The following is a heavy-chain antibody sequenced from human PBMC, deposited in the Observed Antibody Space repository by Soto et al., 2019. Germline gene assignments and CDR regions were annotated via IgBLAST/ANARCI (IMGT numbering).Heavy chain of an antibody. CDR2: INPSGGST. J-gene: IGHJ5*02. Sequence: ASVKVSCKASGYTFTSYYMHWVRQAPGQGLEWMGIINPSGGSTSYAQKFQGRVTMTRDTSTSTVYMELSSLRSEDTAVYYCARDWTYYYGSGSQKNWFDPWGQGTLVTSPQ. CDR1: GYTFTSYY. D-gene: IGHD3-10*01. CDR3: ARDWTYYYGSGSQKNWFDP. V-gene: IGHV1-46*03.